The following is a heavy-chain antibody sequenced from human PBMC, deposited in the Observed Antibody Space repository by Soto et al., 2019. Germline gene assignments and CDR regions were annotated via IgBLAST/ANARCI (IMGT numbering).Heavy chain of an antibody. CDR3: AMAKTTLYNWFDP. CDR1: GESFSGEY. D-gene: IGHD1-7*01. V-gene: IGHV4-34*01. CDR2: INHCGVT. J-gene: IGHJ5*02. Sequence: PSETLSLTCDVYGESFSGEYWTWVRQSPGKGLKWNGRINHCGVTNYNPSLKSRLTISVEASNNQLFLNLRSLTAADTAVYYCAMAKTTLYNWFDPWGQGTLVTVSS.